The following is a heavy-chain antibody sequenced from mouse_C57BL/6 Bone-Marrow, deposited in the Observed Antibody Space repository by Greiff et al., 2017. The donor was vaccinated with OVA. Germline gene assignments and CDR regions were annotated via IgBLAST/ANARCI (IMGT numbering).Heavy chain of an antibody. J-gene: IGHJ3*01. D-gene: IGHD2-2*01. V-gene: IGHV1-61*01. CDR1: GYTFTSYW. CDR3: AIYYGYGGFAY. CDR2: IYPSDSET. Sequence: QVQLQQPGAELVRPGSSVKLSCKASGYTFTSYWMDWVKQRPGQGLEWIGNIYPSDSETHYNQKFKDKATLTVDKSSSTAYMQLSSLTSEDSAVYDCAIYYGYGGFAYWGQGTLVTVSA.